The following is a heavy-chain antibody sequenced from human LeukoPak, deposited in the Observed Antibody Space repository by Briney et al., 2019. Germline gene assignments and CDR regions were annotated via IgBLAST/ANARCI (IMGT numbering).Heavy chain of an antibody. J-gene: IGHJ4*02. D-gene: IGHD1-26*01. CDR2: ISWDGGST. CDR1: GFTFDDYT. CDR3: AKDMGLERSGSYYDVFDY. V-gene: IGHV3-43*01. Sequence: GGSLRLSCAASGFTFDDYTMHWVRQAPGKGLEWVSLISWDGGSTYYADSVKGRFTISRDNSKSSLYLQMNSLRTEDTALYYCAKDMGLERSGSYYDVFDYWGQGTLVTVSS.